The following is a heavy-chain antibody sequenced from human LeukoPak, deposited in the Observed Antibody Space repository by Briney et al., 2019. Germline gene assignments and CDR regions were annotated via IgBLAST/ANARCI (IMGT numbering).Heavy chain of an antibody. CDR1: GGSFSGYY. V-gene: IGHV4-59*08. Sequence: SETLSLTCAVYGGSFSGYYWSWIRQPPGKGLEWIGYIYYSGSTNYNPSLKSRVTISVDTSKNQFSLTLSSVTAADTAVYHCASLRERSYYARGFDYWGRGTLVTVSS. D-gene: IGHD1-26*01. CDR3: ASLRERSYYARGFDY. CDR2: IYYSGST. J-gene: IGHJ4*02.